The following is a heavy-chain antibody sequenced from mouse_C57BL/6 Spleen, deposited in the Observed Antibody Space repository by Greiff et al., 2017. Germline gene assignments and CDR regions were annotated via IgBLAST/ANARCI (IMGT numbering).Heavy chain of an antibody. CDR1: GFTFSDYG. J-gene: IGHJ2*01. CDR2: ISSGSSTI. V-gene: IGHV5-17*01. CDR3: ARTMITTYDFDD. D-gene: IGHD2-4*01. Sequence: EVQGVASGGGLVKPGGSLKLSCAASGFTFSDYGMHWVRQAPETGLEWVAYISSGSSTIYYADTVKGRFTISRDNAKNTLFLQMTSLRSEDTAMYYCARTMITTYDFDDWGKGTTLTVAS.